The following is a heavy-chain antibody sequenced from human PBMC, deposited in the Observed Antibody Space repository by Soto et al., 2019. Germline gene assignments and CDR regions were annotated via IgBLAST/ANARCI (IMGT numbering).Heavy chain of an antibody. V-gene: IGHV4-38-2*02. CDR3: PRVMGDFSSPGSLDFDL. CDR2: IYHTGHT. J-gene: IGHJ4*02. CDR1: NFSIRSGYY. Sequence: SETLSLTCIVSNFSIRSGYYWGWIRQSPGKGLEVIATIYHTGHTYYNPSLKSRVTISVDTPENHFSLKLSSVTAADTAFYYCPRVMGDFSSPGSLDFDLGGQGTLVTASS. D-gene: IGHD4-4*01.